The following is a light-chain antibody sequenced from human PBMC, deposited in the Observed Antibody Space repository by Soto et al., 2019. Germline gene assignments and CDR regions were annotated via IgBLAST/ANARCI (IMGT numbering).Light chain of an antibody. CDR2: DAS. J-gene: IGKJ1*01. V-gene: IGKV3-15*01. CDR3: QQYNPWPRT. Sequence: EIVMTQAPVTLSVSPGETTTLACRAGQSVSSNLAWYQQRPGKXPRLLIYDASTRETGIPSRFSGSASGTEFTLTIRSLQSEDFAAYYCQQYNPWPRTLGRGTKGDIK. CDR1: QSVSSN.